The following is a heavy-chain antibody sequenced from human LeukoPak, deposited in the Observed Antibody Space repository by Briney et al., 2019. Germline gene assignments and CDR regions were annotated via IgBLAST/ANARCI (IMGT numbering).Heavy chain of an antibody. D-gene: IGHD2-2*01. CDR1: GFTFSSYA. CDR2: ISGSGGST. Sequence: PGGSLRLSCAASGFTFSSYAMSWVRQAPGKGLEWVSAISGSGGSTYYADSVKGRFTISRDNSKNTLYLQMNSLRAEDTAVYYCAKDRWKYQPDYYGMDVWGQGTTVTVSS. J-gene: IGHJ6*02. CDR3: AKDRWKYQPDYYGMDV. V-gene: IGHV3-23*01.